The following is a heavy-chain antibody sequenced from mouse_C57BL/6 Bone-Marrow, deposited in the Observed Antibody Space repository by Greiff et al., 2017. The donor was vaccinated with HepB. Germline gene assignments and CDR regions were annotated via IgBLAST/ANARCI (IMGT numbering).Heavy chain of an antibody. CDR2: IWSGGST. D-gene: IGHD1-1*01. V-gene: IGHV2-2*01. J-gene: IGHJ1*03. CDR1: GFSLTSYG. CDR3: ARKAGYYGSSDSWYFDV. Sequence: QVQLKESGPGLVQPSQSLSITCTVSGFSLTSYGIHWVRQSPGKGLEWLGVIWSGGSTAYNAAFISRLSISKDNSKSQVFFKMNSLQADDTAIYYGARKAGYYGSSDSWYFDVWGTGTTVTVSS.